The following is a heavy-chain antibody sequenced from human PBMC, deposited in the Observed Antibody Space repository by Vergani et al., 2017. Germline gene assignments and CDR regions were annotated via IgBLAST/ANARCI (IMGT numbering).Heavy chain of an antibody. D-gene: IGHD6-19*01. V-gene: IGHV1-69*01. CDR3: ARDLTPPILAVAGRGYYYYYYYMDV. J-gene: IGHJ6*03. Sequence: QVQLVQSGAEVKKPGSSVKVSCKASGGTFSSYAISWVRQAPGQGLEWMGGIIPIFGTANYAQKFQGRVTMTADESTSTAYMELSSLGSEDTAVYYCARDLTPPILAVAGRGYYYYYYYMDVWGKGTTVTVSS. CDR1: GGTFSSYA. CDR2: IIPIFGTA.